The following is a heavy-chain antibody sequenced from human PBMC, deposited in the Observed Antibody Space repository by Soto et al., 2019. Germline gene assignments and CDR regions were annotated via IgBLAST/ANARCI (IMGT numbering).Heavy chain of an antibody. CDR2: INHSGST. CDR3: ARDEIVVGVADTERGNWLDR. CDR1: GGSFSGYY. Sequence: SETLSLTCAVYGGSFSGYYWSWIRQPPGKGLEWIGEINHSGSTNYNPSLKSRVTISVDTSKNQFSLKLSSVTAADTAVYYCARDEIVVGVADTERGNWLDRWGQGTLVTVSS. V-gene: IGHV4-34*01. J-gene: IGHJ5*02. D-gene: IGHD2-15*01.